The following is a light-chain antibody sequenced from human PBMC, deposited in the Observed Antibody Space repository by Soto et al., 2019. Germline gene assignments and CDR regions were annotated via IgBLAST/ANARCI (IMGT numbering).Light chain of an antibody. CDR3: SSYTGSSTRLYV. CDR2: DVS. V-gene: IGLV2-14*03. CDR1: SSDVGGYNY. Sequence: QSALTQPASVSGSPGQSMTISCTGTSSDVGGYNYVSWYQQHPGKAPKLMIYDVSNRPSGISNRFSGSKSGNTASLTISGLQAEDEGDYYCSSYTGSSTRLYVFGTGTKVTVL. J-gene: IGLJ1*01.